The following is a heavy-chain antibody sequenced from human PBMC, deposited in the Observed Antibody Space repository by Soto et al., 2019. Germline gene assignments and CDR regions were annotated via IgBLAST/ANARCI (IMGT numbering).Heavy chain of an antibody. CDR3: ARETTSGSVNYFDY. J-gene: IGHJ4*02. V-gene: IGHV4-30-4*01. Sequence: SETLSLTCTVSGGSISSGDYYWSWIRQPPGKGLEWIGYIYYSGSTCYNPSLKSRVTISVDTSKNQFSLKLGSVTAADTAVYYCARETTSGSVNYFDYWGQGTLVTVSS. CDR2: IYYSGST. D-gene: IGHD1-26*01. CDR1: GGSISSGDYY.